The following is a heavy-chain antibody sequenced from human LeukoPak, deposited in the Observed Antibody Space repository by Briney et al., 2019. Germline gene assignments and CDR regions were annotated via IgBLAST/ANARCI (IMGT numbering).Heavy chain of an antibody. D-gene: IGHD3-22*01. Sequence: SVAVSLTCTVSGGSVSGYYWSWIRHHPGEGLEWMGYVYYNGANHYNPSLKSRVTISIDTSNNQFSLKMSLVIAADTAVYYCARDLGHITLGSTYYQNWFDPWGEGTLVTLSA. CDR3: ARDLGHITLGSTYYQNWFDP. CDR1: GGSVSGYY. J-gene: IGHJ5*02. CDR2: VYYNGAN. V-gene: IGHV4-59*02.